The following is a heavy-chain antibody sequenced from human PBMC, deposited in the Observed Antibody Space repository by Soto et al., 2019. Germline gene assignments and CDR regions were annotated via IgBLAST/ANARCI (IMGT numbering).Heavy chain of an antibody. J-gene: IGHJ6*02. CDR3: ARDNDFWSGYYGMDV. CDR1: GYTFTSYG. D-gene: IGHD3-3*01. CDR2: ISAYSGNT. Sequence: ASVKVSCKASGYTFTSYGISWVRQAPGQGLEWMGWISAYSGNTNYAQKLQGRVTMTTDTSTSTAYMELRSLRSDDTAVYYCARDNDFWSGYYGMDVWGQGTTVTVSS. V-gene: IGHV1-18*01.